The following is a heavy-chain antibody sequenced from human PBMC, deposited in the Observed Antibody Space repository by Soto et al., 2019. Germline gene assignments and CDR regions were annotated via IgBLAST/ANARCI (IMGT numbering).Heavy chain of an antibody. CDR1: GFTFDDHT. CDR2: ISWDVGST. Sequence: GGSLRLPCAASGFTFDDHTMHWVRQAPGKGLEWVSLISWDVGSTYYADSVKGRFTISRDNSKNSLYLQMNSLRTDDTALYYCAKESGGAYSFDYWGQGTLVTVSS. CDR3: AKESGGAYSFDY. V-gene: IGHV3-43*01. J-gene: IGHJ4*02. D-gene: IGHD2-15*01.